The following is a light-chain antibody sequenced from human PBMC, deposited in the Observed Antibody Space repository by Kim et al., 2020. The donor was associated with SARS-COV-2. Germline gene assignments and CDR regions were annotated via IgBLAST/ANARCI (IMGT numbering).Light chain of an antibody. V-gene: IGKV3-11*01. CDR1: QSVSSY. CDR3: QQRSNWPAYT. J-gene: IGKJ2*01. Sequence: IVLTQSPATLSLSPGERATLSCRASQSVSSYLAWYQQKPGQAPRLLIYDASNRATGIPARFSGSGSGTDSTLTISSLEPEDFEVYYCQQRSNWPAYTFSQGNKQGI. CDR2: DAS.